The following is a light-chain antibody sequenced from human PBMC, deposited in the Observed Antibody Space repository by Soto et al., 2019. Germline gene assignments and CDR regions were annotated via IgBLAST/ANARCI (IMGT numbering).Light chain of an antibody. CDR2: GAS. V-gene: IGKV1-9*01. Sequence: DIQLTQSPPYLSASVGDRVTIICRASQGISSFLAWYQQKPGRAPKLLVYGASTVERGVPSRFSGSGSGAEFTLTISSLQPEDFATYYCQQVNSNPFTFGPATRVDIK. CDR3: QQVNSNPFT. J-gene: IGKJ3*01. CDR1: QGISSF.